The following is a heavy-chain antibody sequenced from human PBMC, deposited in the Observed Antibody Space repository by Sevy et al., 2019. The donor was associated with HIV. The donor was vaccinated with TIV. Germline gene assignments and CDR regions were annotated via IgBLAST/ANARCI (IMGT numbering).Heavy chain of an antibody. J-gene: IGHJ4*02. V-gene: IGHV3-66*01. CDR3: ARGKSGYGYALNY. CDR1: GFSVNSNY. CDR2: IYSDETT. Sequence: ESLKISCAASGFSVNSNYMTRVRQAPGKGLEGVSVIYSDETTYHADSVKDRFTISRDNSKNMLYLQMSSLRAEDTAIYYCARGKSGYGYALNYWGQGTLVTVSS. D-gene: IGHD5-18*01.